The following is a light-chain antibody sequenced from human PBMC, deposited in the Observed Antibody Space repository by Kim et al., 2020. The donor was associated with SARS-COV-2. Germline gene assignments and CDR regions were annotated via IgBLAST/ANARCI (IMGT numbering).Light chain of an antibody. Sequence: DIQMTQSPSSLSASVGDRVTITCRASQSIRSYLNWYQQRPGKAPKALIYTASTLHSGVPSRFSGSGSGTDFTFTISSLQPEDCGTYYCQQTFSIPYSLGQGTKLEI. CDR3: QQTFSIPYS. J-gene: IGKJ2*03. CDR1: QSIRSY. CDR2: TAS. V-gene: IGKV1-39*01.